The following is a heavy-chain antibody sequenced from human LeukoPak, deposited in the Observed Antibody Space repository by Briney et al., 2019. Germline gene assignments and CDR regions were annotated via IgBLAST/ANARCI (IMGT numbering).Heavy chain of an antibody. CDR3: ARAEREDDYGDYDYAFDI. D-gene: IGHD4-17*01. V-gene: IGHV4-34*01. J-gene: IGHJ3*02. CDR1: GGSFSGYY. CDR2: INHSGST. Sequence: SETLSLTCAVYGGSFSGYYWSWIRQPPGKGLEWIGEINHSGSTNYNPSPKSRVTISVDTSKNQFSLKLSSVTAADTAVYYCARAEREDDYGDYDYAFDIWGQGTMVTVSS.